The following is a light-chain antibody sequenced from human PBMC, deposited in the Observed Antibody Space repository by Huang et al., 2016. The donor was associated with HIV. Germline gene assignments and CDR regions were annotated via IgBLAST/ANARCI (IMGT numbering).Light chain of an antibody. J-gene: IGKJ4*01. Sequence: EIVLTQSLATLSLSPGERATLSCRASQSVRTYLAWYQQKPGQAPRLLIYDASNRATGIPARFSGSGSGTDFTLTISNLQSEDFAVYYCQQRSAWPLTFGGGTKVEI. CDR1: QSVRTY. V-gene: IGKV3-11*01. CDR2: DAS. CDR3: QQRSAWPLT.